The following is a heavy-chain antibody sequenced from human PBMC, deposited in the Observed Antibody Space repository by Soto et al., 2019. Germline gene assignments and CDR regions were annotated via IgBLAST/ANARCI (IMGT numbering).Heavy chain of an antibody. Sequence: QVHLAQSGAEVKKPGSSVRLSCKTSGYAFSDSAISWVRQAPGQGLEWVGGIVPIHATPRYGQKFLDRVSITADETTATAYMELSSLRPEDTAIYYCARDIGKGNYYYDSLDVWGEGTTVTVSS. CDR3: ARDIGKGNYYYDSLDV. CDR1: GYAFSDSA. J-gene: IGHJ6*04. CDR2: IVPIHATP. D-gene: IGHD1-26*01. V-gene: IGHV1-69*01.